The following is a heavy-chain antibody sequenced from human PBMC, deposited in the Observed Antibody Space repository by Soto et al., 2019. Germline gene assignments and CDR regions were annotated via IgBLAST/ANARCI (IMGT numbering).Heavy chain of an antibody. J-gene: IGHJ4*02. D-gene: IGHD3-10*01. CDR3: ARDRVTMVRGVIITRKGFDY. Sequence: QVQLVESGGGVVQPGRSLRLSCAASGFTFSSYAMHWVRQAPGKGLGWVAVISYDGSNKYYADYVKGRVTIPRDNSKNTLYLQMNSLRAEDTAVYYCARDRVTMVRGVIITRKGFDYWGQGTLVTVSS. V-gene: IGHV3-30-3*01. CDR2: ISYDGSNK. CDR1: GFTFSSYA.